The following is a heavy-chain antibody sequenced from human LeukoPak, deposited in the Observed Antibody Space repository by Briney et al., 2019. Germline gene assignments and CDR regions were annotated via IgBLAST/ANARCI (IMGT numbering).Heavy chain of an antibody. J-gene: IGHJ4*02. D-gene: IGHD2-2*02. CDR1: GYSFTSYW. CDR2: IDSSGSYT. CDR3: ARHSRGYCSSTSCYTYFDY. Sequence: GESLRISCKCSGYSFTSYWISWGRQMPGEELVWMGGIDSSGSYTNYSPSFQGHVTISADKSISTAYLQWSSLKASDTAMYYCARHSRGYCSSTSCYTYFDYWGQGTLVTVSS. V-gene: IGHV5-10-1*01.